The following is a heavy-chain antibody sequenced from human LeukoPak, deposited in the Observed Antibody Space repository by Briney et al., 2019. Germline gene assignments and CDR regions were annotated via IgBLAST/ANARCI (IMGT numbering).Heavy chain of an antibody. D-gene: IGHD2-15*01. CDR2: INHSGST. Sequence: KTSETLSLTCAVYGGSFSGYYWSWIRQPPGKGLEWIGEINHSGSTNYSPSLKSRVTISVDTSKNQFSLKLSSVTAADTAVYYCARDRDIGTYYYYYGMDVWGQGTTVTVSS. CDR1: GGSFSGYY. CDR3: ARDRDIGTYYYYYGMDV. J-gene: IGHJ6*02. V-gene: IGHV4-34*01.